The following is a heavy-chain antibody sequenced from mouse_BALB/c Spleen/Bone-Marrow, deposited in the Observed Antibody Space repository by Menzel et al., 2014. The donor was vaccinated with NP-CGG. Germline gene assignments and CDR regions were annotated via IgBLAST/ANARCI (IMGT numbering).Heavy chain of an antibody. V-gene: IGHV1-69*01. CDR2: IDTSDSYT. CDR3: ARKYDYYYAMDY. J-gene: IGHJ4*01. D-gene: IGHD2-4*01. Sequence: VQLQQPGAELVMPGASVKMSCKASGYTFTDYWMHWVKQRPGQGLEWIGAIDTSDSYTSYNQKFKGKATLTVDESSSTAYMQLSSLTSEDSAVYYCARKYDYYYAMDYWGQGTSVTVSS. CDR1: GYTFTDYW.